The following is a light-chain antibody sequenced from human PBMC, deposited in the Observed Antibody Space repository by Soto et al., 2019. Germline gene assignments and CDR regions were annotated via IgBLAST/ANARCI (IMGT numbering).Light chain of an antibody. CDR2: GNS. J-gene: IGLJ2*01. CDR3: QSYDSSLSGSHVV. Sequence: QSVLTQPPSVSGAPGQRVTISCTGSSSNIGAGYDVHWYQQLPGTAPKLLIYGNSNRPSGVPDRFSGSKSGTSASLAITGPQAGDEADDYGQSYDSSLSGSHVVFGGGTKLTVL. CDR1: SSNIGAGYD. V-gene: IGLV1-40*01.